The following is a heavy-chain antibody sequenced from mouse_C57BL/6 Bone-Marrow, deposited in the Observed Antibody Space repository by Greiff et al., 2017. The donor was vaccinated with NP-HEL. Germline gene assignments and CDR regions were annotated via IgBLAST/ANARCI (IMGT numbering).Heavy chain of an antibody. Sequence: QVQLQQPGAELVKPGASVKMSCKASGYTFTSYWITWVKQRPGQGLEWIGDIYPGSGSTNYNEKFKSKATLTVDTSSSTAYMQLSSLTSEDSAVYYCARSFITTVVATEYAMDYWGQGTSVTVSS. V-gene: IGHV1-55*01. CDR3: ARSFITTVVATEYAMDY. D-gene: IGHD1-1*01. CDR1: GYTFTSYW. CDR2: IYPGSGST. J-gene: IGHJ4*01.